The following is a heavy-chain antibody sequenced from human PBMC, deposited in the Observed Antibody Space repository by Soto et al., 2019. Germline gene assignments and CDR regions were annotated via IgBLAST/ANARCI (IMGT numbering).Heavy chain of an antibody. Sequence: PEETLSLTCTVSGGSISGYYWSWIRQPAGKGLEWIGRMYNSERTNYNPSLKSRVTMSMDTSKNQFSLKLTSVTAADTAVYFCAREPLAHSYFDLWGQGTLVTVSS. J-gene: IGHJ4*02. CDR3: AREPLAHSYFDL. CDR1: GGSISGYY. CDR2: MYNSERT. V-gene: IGHV4-4*07.